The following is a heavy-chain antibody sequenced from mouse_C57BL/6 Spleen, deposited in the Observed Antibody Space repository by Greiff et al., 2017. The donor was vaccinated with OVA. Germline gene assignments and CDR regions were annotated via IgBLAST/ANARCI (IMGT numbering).Heavy chain of an antibody. D-gene: IGHD1-1*01. CDR2: FYPGSGSI. CDR1: GYTFTEYT. CDR3: ARHEERYYGSSLAWFAY. Sequence: QVQLKQSGAELVKPGASVKLSCKASGYTFTEYTIHWVKQRSGQGLEWIGWFYPGSGSIKYNEKFKDKATLTADKSSSTVYMELSRLTSEDSAVYFCARHEERYYGSSLAWFAYWGQGTLVTVSA. V-gene: IGHV1-62-2*01. J-gene: IGHJ3*01.